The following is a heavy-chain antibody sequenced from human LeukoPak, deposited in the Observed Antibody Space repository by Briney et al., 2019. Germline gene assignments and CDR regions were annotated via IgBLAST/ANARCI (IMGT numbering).Heavy chain of an antibody. CDR1: GYTLTELS. V-gene: IGHV1-24*01. Sequence: ASVKVSCKVSGYTLTELSMHWVRQAPGKGIEWMGGFDPEDGETIYAQKFQGRVTMTEDTSTDTAYMELSSLRSEDTAVYYCATGSYGDYYYGMDVWGQGTTVTVSS. J-gene: IGHJ6*02. CDR2: FDPEDGET. D-gene: IGHD1-26*01. CDR3: ATGSYGDYYYGMDV.